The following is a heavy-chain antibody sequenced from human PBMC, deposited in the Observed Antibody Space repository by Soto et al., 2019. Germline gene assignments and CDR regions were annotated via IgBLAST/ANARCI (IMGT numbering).Heavy chain of an antibody. CDR2: ISFDVSNK. CDR3: ARGEKYPDHVDY. J-gene: IGHJ4*02. CDR1: GFTFNSYG. D-gene: IGHD2-2*01. Sequence: QVQLVESGGGVVQPGRSLRHSCAASGFTFNSYGMHWVRQAPGKGLEWVAVISFDVSNKYYAESVRCRFTISRDNSKNALYLQMNSMRAEDTGVYYCARGEKYPDHVDYWGQGPVVYVSS. V-gene: IGHV3-30*03.